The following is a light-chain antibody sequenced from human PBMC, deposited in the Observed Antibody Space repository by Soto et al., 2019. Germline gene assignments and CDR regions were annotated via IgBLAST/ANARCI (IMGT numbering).Light chain of an antibody. J-gene: IGKJ1*01. CDR2: GAS. CDR3: QQYGSSPP. Sequence: EIVLTQSPGTLSLSPVERATLSCMASQSVSNNYLAWYQQKPGQAPRLLIYGASSRATGIPDRFSGSGSGTDFTLTISRLEPEDFAVYYCQQYGSSPPFGRGTKVDIK. CDR1: QSVSNNY. V-gene: IGKV3-20*01.